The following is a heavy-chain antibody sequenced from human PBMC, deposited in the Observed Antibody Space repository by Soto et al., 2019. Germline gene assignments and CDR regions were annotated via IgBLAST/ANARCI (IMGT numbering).Heavy chain of an antibody. CDR1: EDIFNNFG. CDR2: VSYYNGNT. D-gene: IGHD2-15*01. J-gene: IGHJ4*02. CDR3: ARERTRIGSGGSCPFSM. V-gene: IGHV1-18*01. Sequence: QAQLVQSGAEVKKPGASVKVACTASEDIFNNFGITWVRQAPGQGLEWLGWVSYYNGNTNYAHRLQGRVFMTPDTATSTAYVERRSLTFNDTAVDSCARERTRIGSGGSCPFSMWGQGTQVIVSS.